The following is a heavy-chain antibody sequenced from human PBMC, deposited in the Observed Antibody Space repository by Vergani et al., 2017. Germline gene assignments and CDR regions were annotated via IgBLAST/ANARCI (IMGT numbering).Heavy chain of an antibody. D-gene: IGHD2-15*01. V-gene: IGHV4-4*02. CDR3: ARDPKSYCSGGSCFSVWGAFDI. J-gene: IGHJ3*02. CDR1: GDSFRSNKW. Sequence: QLQLQESGPGLVKPSGTLSLTCAVSGDSFRSNKWWTWVRQSPGKTLEWIGEISHSGSTNYNPSLKGRVTLSLDTSKNQFSLRLSSVTAADTAVYYCARDPKSYCSGGSCFSVWGAFDIWGRGTTVTVSS. CDR2: ISHSGST.